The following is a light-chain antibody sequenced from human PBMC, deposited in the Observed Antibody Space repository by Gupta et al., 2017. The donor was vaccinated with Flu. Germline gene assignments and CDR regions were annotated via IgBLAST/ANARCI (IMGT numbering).Light chain of an antibody. CDR1: DIETKS. Sequence: SYALTQPPSVSVAPGQTARLPCEGNDIETKSVFWYQQKSGQAPVLVVYDVVDWPSGIPERFSGSSSGNTATLTINGVAAGDEADYYCQVWDSSTDHRVFGGGTKLTVL. V-gene: IGLV3-21*02. CDR3: QVWDSSTDHRV. J-gene: IGLJ3*02. CDR2: DVV.